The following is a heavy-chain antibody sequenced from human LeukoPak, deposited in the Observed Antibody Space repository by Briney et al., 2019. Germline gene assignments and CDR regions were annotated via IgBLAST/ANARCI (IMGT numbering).Heavy chain of an antibody. Sequence: SETLSLTCTVSGESIRSYYWSWFRQSAGKGLEWIGHMYNTGNTKYNPSLTSRVTMSVDTSKNQLSLRLTSVTAADTAEYYCARDLWAGPPHHDYYYTDVWGKGATVTVSS. V-gene: IGHV4-4*07. D-gene: IGHD6-19*01. J-gene: IGHJ6*03. CDR1: GESIRSYY. CDR3: ARDLWAGPPHHDYYYTDV. CDR2: MYNTGNT.